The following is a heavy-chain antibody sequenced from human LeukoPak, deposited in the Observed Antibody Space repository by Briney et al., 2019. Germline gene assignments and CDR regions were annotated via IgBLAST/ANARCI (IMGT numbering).Heavy chain of an antibody. CDR1: GYTFTSYY. CDR3: AGNLEWSEPFDY. J-gene: IGHJ4*02. V-gene: IGHV1-46*01. D-gene: IGHD3-3*01. CDR2: INLSGGST. Sequence: ASVKVSCKASGYTFTSYYMHWVRQAPGQGLEWMGIINLSGGSTRSAQRFQGRVTITADESTSTAYMELSSLRSEDTAVYYCAGNLEWSEPFDYWGQGTLVTVSS.